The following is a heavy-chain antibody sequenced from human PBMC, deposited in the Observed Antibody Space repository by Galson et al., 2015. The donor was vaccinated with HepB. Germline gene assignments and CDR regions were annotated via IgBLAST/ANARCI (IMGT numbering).Heavy chain of an antibody. CDR3: ARWRDDFWSGYYSHFDY. CDR1: GYTFTGYY. D-gene: IGHD3-3*01. CDR2: INPNSGGT. J-gene: IGHJ4*02. V-gene: IGHV1-2*06. Sequence: VKVSCKASGYTFTGYYMHWVRQAPGQGLEWMGRINPNSGGTNYAQKFQGRVTMTRDTSISTAYMELSRLRSDDTAVYYCARWRDDFWSGYYSHFDYWGQGTLVTVSS.